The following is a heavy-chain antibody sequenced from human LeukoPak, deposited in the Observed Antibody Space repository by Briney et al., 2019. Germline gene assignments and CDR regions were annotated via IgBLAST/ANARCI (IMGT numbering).Heavy chain of an antibody. CDR2: IYYSGST. Sequence: TSETLSLTCTVSGDSISGSSYYWGWIRQPPGKGLEWIGSIYYSGSTYYNASLKSQVSISIDTSKNQFSLKLSSVTAADTAVYYCARMVVVSWFDPWGQGTLVTVSS. CDR1: GDSISGSSYY. CDR3: ARMVVVSWFDP. J-gene: IGHJ5*02. V-gene: IGHV4-39*01. D-gene: IGHD3-10*01.